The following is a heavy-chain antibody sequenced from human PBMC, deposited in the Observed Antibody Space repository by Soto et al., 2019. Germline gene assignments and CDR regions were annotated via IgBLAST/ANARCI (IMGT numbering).Heavy chain of an antibody. CDR3: ARSLLAAPIDY. Sequence: GGSLRLSCAASGFTFSSYAMHWVRQAPGKGLEWVAVISYDGSNKYYADSVKGRFTISRDNSKNTLYLQMNSLRAEDTAVYYCARSLLAAPIDYWGQGTLVTVSS. V-gene: IGHV3-30-3*01. D-gene: IGHD2-15*01. CDR2: ISYDGSNK. J-gene: IGHJ4*02. CDR1: GFTFSSYA.